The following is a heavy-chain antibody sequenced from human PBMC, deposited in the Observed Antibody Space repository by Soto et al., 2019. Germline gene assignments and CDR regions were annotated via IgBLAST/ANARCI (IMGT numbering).Heavy chain of an antibody. CDR2: INHSGST. V-gene: IGHV4-34*01. D-gene: IGHD3-10*01. J-gene: IGHJ2*01. CDR3: ARGRGDGYNQHWYFDL. Sequence: QVHLQQWGAGLLKPSETLSLTCAVYGGSFSGYYWSWFRQPPGKGLEWIGEINHSGSTNYNPSLKSRISISVGTSNNQFSLKLSSVTAADTAVYYCARGRGDGYNQHWYFDLWGRGTLLTVSS. CDR1: GGSFSGYY.